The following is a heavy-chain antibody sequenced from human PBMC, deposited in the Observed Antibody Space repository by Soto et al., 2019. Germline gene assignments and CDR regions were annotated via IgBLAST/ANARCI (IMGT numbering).Heavy chain of an antibody. D-gene: IGHD2-21*01. CDR3: AKDHKVMGVGDAFDI. CDR1: GFTFDDYA. CDR2: ISWNSGSI. J-gene: IGHJ3*02. V-gene: IGHV3-9*01. Sequence: EVQLVESGGGLVQPGRSLRLSCAASGFTFDDYAMHWVRQAPGKGLEWVSGISWNSGSIGYADSVKGRFTISRDNAKNSLYLQMNSLRAEDTALYYCAKDHKVMGVGDAFDIWGQGTMVTVSS.